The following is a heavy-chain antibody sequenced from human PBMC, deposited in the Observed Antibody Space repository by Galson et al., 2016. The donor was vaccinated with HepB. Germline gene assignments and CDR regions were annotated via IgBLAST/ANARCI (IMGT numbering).Heavy chain of an antibody. CDR3: ARDKGPVWSGYIFYY. CDR2: ISSTSSYI. Sequence: SLRLSCAASGFTFSRYNMNWVRQAPGKGLEWVSYISSTSSYIYYADSVKGRFTISRDNAKNSLYLQMNSLRAEDTAVYYCARDKGPVWSGYIFYYWGQGTLVTVSS. V-gene: IGHV3-21*01. J-gene: IGHJ4*02. CDR1: GFTFSRYN. D-gene: IGHD3-3*01.